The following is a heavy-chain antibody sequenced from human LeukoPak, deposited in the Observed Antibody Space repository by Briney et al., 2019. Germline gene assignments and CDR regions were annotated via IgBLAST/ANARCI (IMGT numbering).Heavy chain of an antibody. CDR1: GGTLRDYW. D-gene: IGHD3-3*01. CDR3: PRVFRPSLTVFIIRGAFDI. CDR2: GIPDGNNT. V-gene: IGHV3-74*01. Sequence: GESLRLSCSVSGGTLRDYWMHWVRQAPGKGLVWVSRGIPDGNNTFYTDSVKRRFTISRDNDKHSLYLQMNSVRCEDTAVYYCPRVFRPSLTVFIIRGAFDIWGQGTMVTVSS. J-gene: IGHJ3*02.